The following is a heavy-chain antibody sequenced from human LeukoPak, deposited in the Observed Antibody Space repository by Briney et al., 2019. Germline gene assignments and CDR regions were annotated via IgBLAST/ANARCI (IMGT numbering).Heavy chain of an antibody. Sequence: SGGSLRLSCAASGFTFSDYYMSWIRQAPGKGLEWVSYISVSSNTISYADSVKGRFTISRDNAKNSLFLQMNSLRDEDTSVYYCVREGNFRLDYWGQGTLVTVSS. D-gene: IGHD1-7*01. CDR3: VREGNFRLDY. CDR1: GFTFSDYY. V-gene: IGHV3-11*04. J-gene: IGHJ4*02. CDR2: ISVSSNTI.